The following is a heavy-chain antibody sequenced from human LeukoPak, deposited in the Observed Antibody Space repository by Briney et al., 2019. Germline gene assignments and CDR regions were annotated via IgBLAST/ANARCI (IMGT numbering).Heavy chain of an antibody. D-gene: IGHD2-2*01. CDR1: GYTLTEFS. CDR2: INPNSGGT. V-gene: IGHV1-2*02. J-gene: IGHJ3*02. CDR3: ASDVVVPASIDAFDI. Sequence: ASVKVSCKVSGYTLTEFSMHWVRQAPGKGLEWMGWINPNSGGTNYAQKFQGRVTMTRDTSISTAYMELSRLRSDDTAVYYCASDVVVPASIDAFDIWGQGTMVTVSS.